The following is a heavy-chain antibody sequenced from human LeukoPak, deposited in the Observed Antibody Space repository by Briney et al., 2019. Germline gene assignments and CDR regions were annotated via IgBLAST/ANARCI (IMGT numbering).Heavy chain of an antibody. D-gene: IGHD4-17*01. CDR2: FSGSGGST. CDR1: GFTFSSYA. Sequence: GGSLRLSCAASGFTFSSYAMSWVRQAPGKGLEWVSAFSGSGGSTYYADSVKGRFTISRHNAKRSLYLQMNSLRAEDTAVYYCARDLGGYGDYGTNFDYWGQGTLVTVSS. J-gene: IGHJ4*02. V-gene: IGHV3-23*01. CDR3: ARDLGGYGDYGTNFDY.